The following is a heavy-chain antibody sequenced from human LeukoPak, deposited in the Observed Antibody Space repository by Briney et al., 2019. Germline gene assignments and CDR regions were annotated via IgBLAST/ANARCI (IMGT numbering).Heavy chain of an antibody. J-gene: IGHJ6*03. V-gene: IGHV4-61*02. CDR2: IYTSGST. D-gene: IGHD3-22*01. CDR3: ARDTRRVVIHMDV. Sequence: SETLSLTWTVSGGSISSGSYYWSWIRQPAGKGLEWIGRIYTSGSTNYNPSLKSRVTISVDTSKNQFSLKLSSVTAADTAVYYCARDTRRVVIHMDVWGKGTTVTVSS. CDR1: GGSISSGSYY.